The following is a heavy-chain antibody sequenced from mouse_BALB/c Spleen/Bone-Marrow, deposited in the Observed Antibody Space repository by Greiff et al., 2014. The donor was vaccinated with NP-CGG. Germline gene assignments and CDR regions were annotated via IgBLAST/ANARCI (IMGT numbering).Heavy chain of an antibody. CDR2: IYPGDGST. Sequence: VKLMESGPELVKPGASVKMSCKASGHTFTSYYIHWVKQRPGQGLEWIGWIYPGDGSTKYNEKFKGKTTLTADKSSSTAYMLLSSLTSEDSAIYFCARSQGNYFDYWGQGTTLTVSS. J-gene: IGHJ2*01. CDR1: GHTFTSYY. V-gene: IGHV1S56*01. CDR3: ARSQGNYFDY.